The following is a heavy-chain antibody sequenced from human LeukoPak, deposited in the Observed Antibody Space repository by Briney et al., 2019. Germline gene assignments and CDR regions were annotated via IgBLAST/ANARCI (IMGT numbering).Heavy chain of an antibody. V-gene: IGHV7-4-1*02. CDR1: GGTFTSYA. J-gene: IGHJ3*02. CDR3: ARAARYCSGGSCFSPRTFDI. Sequence: ASVKVSCKASGGTFTSYAMNWVRQAPGQGLEWMGGITTDTGNPTYAQGFTGRFVFSLDTSVTTAYLQITSLEAEDTAMYYCARAARYCSGGSCFSPRTFDIWGQGTMVTVS. D-gene: IGHD2-15*01. CDR2: ITTDTGNP.